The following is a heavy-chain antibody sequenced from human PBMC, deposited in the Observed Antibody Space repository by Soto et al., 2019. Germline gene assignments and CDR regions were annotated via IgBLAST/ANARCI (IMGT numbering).Heavy chain of an antibody. CDR3: ATRPGDYYDSSVDP. CDR2: IYYSGST. V-gene: IGHV4-39*01. D-gene: IGHD3-22*01. J-gene: IGHJ5*02. CDR1: GGSISSSSYY. Sequence: SETLSLTCTVSGGSISSSSYYWGWIRQPPGKGLEWIGSIYYSGSTYYNPSLKSRVTISVDTSKNQFSLKLSSVTAADTAVYYCATRPGDYYDSSVDPWGQGTLVTVSS.